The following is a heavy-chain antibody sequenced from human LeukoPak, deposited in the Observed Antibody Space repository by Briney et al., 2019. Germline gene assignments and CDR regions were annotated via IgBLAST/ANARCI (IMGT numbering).Heavy chain of an antibody. CDR1: GYTFTSYY. CDR2: INPSGGST. D-gene: IGHD2-15*01. J-gene: IGHJ3*02. V-gene: IGHV1-46*01. CDR3: ARARIRSAFDI. Sequence: GASVKVSCKASGYTFTSYYTHWVRQAPGQGLEWMGLINPSGGSTSYAQKFQGRVTMTRDTSTSTVYMELSSLRSEDTAVYYCARARIRSAFDIWGQGTMVTVSS.